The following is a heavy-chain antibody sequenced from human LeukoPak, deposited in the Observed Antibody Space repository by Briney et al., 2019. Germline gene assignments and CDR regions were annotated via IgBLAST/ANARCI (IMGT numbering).Heavy chain of an antibody. J-gene: IGHJ4*02. CDR1: GASISNYY. D-gene: IGHD5-12*01. CDR2: VSYSGRT. Sequence: PSETLSLTCTVSGASISNYYWSWIRQPPGKGLGCIGYVSYSGRTNHNPSLKSRVTISVDTSKNQFSLKLSSVTAADTAVYYCARQGGSVLHYFDYWGQGTLVTVSS. V-gene: IGHV4-59*08. CDR3: ARQGGSVLHYFDY.